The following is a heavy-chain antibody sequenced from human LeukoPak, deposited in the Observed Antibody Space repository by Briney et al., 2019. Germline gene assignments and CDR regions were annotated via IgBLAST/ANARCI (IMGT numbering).Heavy chain of an antibody. Sequence: PGGSLRLSCAASGFTVNNAWMSWVRQAPGKGLEWVGRIKSKSDGGTTDYAAPVKGRFTISRDESKNTLYLQMSNLKTEDTAVYYCARVQDYDSSGHYLGYWGQGTLVTVSS. CDR1: GFTVNNAW. J-gene: IGHJ4*02. CDR3: ARVQDYDSSGHYLGY. D-gene: IGHD3-22*01. V-gene: IGHV3-15*01. CDR2: IKSKSDGGTT.